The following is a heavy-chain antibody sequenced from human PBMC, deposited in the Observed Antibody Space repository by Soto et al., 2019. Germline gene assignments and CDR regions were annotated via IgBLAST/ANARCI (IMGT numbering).Heavy chain of an antibody. CDR2: IYYSGST. CDR3: ASVTYNWNYLTPGSPTYYYYYMDV. Sequence: PSETLSLTCTVSGGSISSSSYYWGWIRQPPGKGLEWIGSIYYSGSTYYNTSLKSRVTISVDTSKNQFSLKLSSVTAADTAVYYCASVTYNWNYLTPGSPTYYYYYMDVWGKGTTVTVSS. V-gene: IGHV4-39*01. D-gene: IGHD1-7*01. CDR1: GGSISSSSYY. J-gene: IGHJ6*03.